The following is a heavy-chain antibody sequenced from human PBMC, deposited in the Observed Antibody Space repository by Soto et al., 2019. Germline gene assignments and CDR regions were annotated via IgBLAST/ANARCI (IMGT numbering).Heavy chain of an antibody. J-gene: IGHJ4*02. CDR2: IYPDDSDS. D-gene: IGHD4-17*01. CDR3: VATYGDYLDY. V-gene: IGHV5-51*01. CDR1: GYKFTTYW. Sequence: PGESLKISCKGSGYKFTTYWIGWVRQMPGKGPEWMAIIYPDDSDSRYSPSFQGQVTISADKSISTAYLQWSSLKASDTAIYYCVATYGDYLDYWGQGTPVTVS.